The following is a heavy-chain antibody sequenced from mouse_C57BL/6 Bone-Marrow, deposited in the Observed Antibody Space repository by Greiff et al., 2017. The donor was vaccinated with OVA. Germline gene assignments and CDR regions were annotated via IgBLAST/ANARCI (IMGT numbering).Heavy chain of an antibody. CDR1: GYTFTDYE. Sequence: VQGVESGAELVRPGASVTLSCKASGYTFTDYEMHWVKQTPVHGLEWIGAIDPETGGTAYNQKFKGKAILTADKSSSTAYMELRSLTSEDSAVYYCTQERGLTGRDYFDYWGQGTTLTVSS. CDR2: IDPETGGT. D-gene: IGHD4-1*01. V-gene: IGHV1-15*01. CDR3: TQERGLTGRDYFDY. J-gene: IGHJ2*01.